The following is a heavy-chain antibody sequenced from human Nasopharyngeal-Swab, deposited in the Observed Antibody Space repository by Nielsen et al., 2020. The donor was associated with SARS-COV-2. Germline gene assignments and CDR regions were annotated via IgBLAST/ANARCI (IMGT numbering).Heavy chain of an antibody. CDR3: ARDAGWGGKYGSNWFDP. CDR1: GFIFSDQD. V-gene: IGHV3-11*04. J-gene: IGHJ5*02. Sequence: GGTLRLSCAASGFIFSDQDMSWMRKAQGKGLEWLSYMSNDSYGIKYADSVKGRFTVSRDNAKNSLYLQMNSLTPEDKAMYYCARDAGWGGKYGSNWFDPWGQGTPVTVSS. D-gene: IGHD1-26*01. CDR2: MSNDSYGI.